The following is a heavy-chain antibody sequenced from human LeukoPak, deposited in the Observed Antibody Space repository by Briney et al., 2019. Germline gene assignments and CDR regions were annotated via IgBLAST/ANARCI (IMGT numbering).Heavy chain of an antibody. Sequence: GGSLRLSCAASGFTFSNYWMHWVRQAPGKGLGWVSRLNSDGSSTNYADSVNGRFTISRDNAKNNLYLQMNSLRAEGTAVFYCARSRYDYIWGIDYWGQGTLVTISS. D-gene: IGHD3-16*01. CDR2: LNSDGSST. CDR1: GFTFSNYW. J-gene: IGHJ4*02. V-gene: IGHV3-74*01. CDR3: ARSRYDYIWGIDY.